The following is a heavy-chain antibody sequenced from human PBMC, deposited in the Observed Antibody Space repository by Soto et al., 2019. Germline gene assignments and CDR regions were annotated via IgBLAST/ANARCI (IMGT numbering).Heavy chain of an antibody. CDR1: GFTFSNYG. CDR3: AKSAGKGGLAAPIDS. D-gene: IGHD6-13*01. CDR2: ISYDVSNK. Sequence: GGSLRLSCASSGFTFSNYGMHWVRQAPGKGLEWVAVISYDVSNKYYAESVRGRFTISRDNSKNTLFLQMDSLRVEDTAVYYCAKSAGKGGLAAPIDSWGQGALVTVSS. V-gene: IGHV3-33*06. J-gene: IGHJ4*02.